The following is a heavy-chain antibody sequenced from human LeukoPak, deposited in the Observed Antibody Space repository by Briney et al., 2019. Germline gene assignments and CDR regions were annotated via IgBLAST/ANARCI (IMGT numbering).Heavy chain of an antibody. CDR1: GFTFGDYA. CDR3: TRAYTQLYTVTAGY. J-gene: IGHJ4*02. V-gene: IGHV3-49*04. D-gene: IGHD4-17*01. Sequence: PGGSLRLSCTASGFTFGDYAMSWVRQAPGKGLEWVGFIRSKAYVWTTEYAASVKGRFTISRDDSKSIAYLQMNSLKTEDTAVYYCTRAYTQLYTVTAGYWGQGTLVTVSS. CDR2: IRSKAYVWTT.